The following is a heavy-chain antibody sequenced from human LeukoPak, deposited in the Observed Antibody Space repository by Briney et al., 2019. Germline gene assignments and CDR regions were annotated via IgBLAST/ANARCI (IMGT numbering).Heavy chain of an antibody. D-gene: IGHD2-21*01. V-gene: IGHV5-51*01. J-gene: IGHJ5*02. CDR3: ARQGGIVVAQGWFDP. CDR2: IYPGDSDT. Sequence: GESLKISCKGSGYSFTSYWIGWVRQVPGKGLEWMGIIYPGDSDTRYSPSFQGQVTISADKSISTAYLQWSSLKASDTAMYYCARQGGIVVAQGWFDPWGQGTLVTVSS. CDR1: GYSFTSYW.